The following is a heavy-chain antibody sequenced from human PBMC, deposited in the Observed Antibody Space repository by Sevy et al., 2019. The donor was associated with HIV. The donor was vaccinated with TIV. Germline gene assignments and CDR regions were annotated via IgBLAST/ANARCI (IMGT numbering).Heavy chain of an antibody. Sequence: GGSLRLSCVASGFTFSSYAMHWVRQAPGKGLEWVAVISYDGSNKYYADSVKGRFTISRDNSKNTLYLQMNSLRAEDTAVYYCARDWGNWGRDYWGQGTLVTVSS. CDR3: ARDWGNWGRDY. D-gene: IGHD7-27*01. CDR2: ISYDGSNK. J-gene: IGHJ4*02. V-gene: IGHV3-30-3*01. CDR1: GFTFSSYA.